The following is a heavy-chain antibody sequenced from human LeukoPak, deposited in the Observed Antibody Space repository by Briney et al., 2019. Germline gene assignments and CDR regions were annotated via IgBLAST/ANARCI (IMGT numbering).Heavy chain of an antibody. CDR2: IQTDGRDK. CDR1: GIDFRASG. Sequence: GGSLRLSCAASGIDFRASGMHWVRQAPGMGLEWVTFIQTDGRDKYYAASVAGRFTISRDNSKNTVYLNMNNLRPDDTALYYCAREGGTVVFGEFDYWGRGTLVTVSS. CDR3: AREGGTVVFGEFDY. J-gene: IGHJ4*02. V-gene: IGHV3-30*02. D-gene: IGHD2-2*01.